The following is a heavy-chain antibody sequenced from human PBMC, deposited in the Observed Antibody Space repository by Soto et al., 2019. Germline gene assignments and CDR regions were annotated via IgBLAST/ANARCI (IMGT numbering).Heavy chain of an antibody. D-gene: IGHD3-9*01. V-gene: IGHV2-70*04. Sequence: SGPTLVNPTQTLTLTCTFSGFSVSTSGMRVSWIRQPPGKALEWLARIDWDDDKFYSTSLKTRLTISKDNSKNQVVLTMTNMDPVDTATYYCAASSGYVTWFHPWGQGNRVTVS. J-gene: IGHJ5*02. CDR1: GFSVSTSGMR. CDR3: AASSGYVTWFHP. CDR2: IDWDDDK.